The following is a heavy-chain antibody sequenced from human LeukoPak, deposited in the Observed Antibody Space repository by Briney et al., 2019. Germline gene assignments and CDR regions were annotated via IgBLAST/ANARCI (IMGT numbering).Heavy chain of an antibody. J-gene: IGHJ4*02. CDR3: ARSPAATLDY. V-gene: IGHV4-34*01. CDR1: GGSLSGYY. Sequence: SETLSLTCAVYGGSLSGYYWSWIRQPPGKGLEWIGEINHSGSTNYNPSLKSRVTISLDTSKDQFSLKLSSVPAAETAVYYCARSPAATLDYCGRGTLVTVSS. D-gene: IGHD2-15*01. CDR2: INHSGST.